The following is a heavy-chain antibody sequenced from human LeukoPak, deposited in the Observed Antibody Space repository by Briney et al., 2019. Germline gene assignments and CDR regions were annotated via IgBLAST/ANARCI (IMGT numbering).Heavy chain of an antibody. D-gene: IGHD1-26*01. Sequence: SETLSLTCTVSGGSISSYYWSWIRQPPGKGLEWIGYIYYSGSTNYNPSLKSRVTISVDTSKNQLSLKLSSVTAADTAVYYCARVLSGSYFDAFDIWGQGTMVTVSS. CDR1: GGSISSYY. CDR2: IYYSGST. J-gene: IGHJ3*02. CDR3: ARVLSGSYFDAFDI. V-gene: IGHV4-59*01.